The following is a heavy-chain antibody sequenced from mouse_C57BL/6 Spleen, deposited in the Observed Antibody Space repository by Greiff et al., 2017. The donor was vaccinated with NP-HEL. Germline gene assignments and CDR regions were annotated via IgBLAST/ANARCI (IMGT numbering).Heavy chain of an antibody. D-gene: IGHD2-3*01. J-gene: IGHJ4*01. CDR3: ARGDDGYSPYAMDY. Sequence: EVKLVESGGGLVKPGGSLKLSCAASGFTFSDYGMHWVRQAPEKGLEWVAYISSGSSTIYYADTVKGRFTISRDNAKNTLFLQMTSLRSEDTAMYYCARGDDGYSPYAMDYWGQGTSVTVSS. CDR1: GFTFSDYG. V-gene: IGHV5-17*01. CDR2: ISSGSSTI.